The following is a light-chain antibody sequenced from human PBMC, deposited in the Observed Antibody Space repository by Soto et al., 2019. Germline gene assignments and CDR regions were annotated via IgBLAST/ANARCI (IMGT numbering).Light chain of an antibody. CDR1: QSLITTY. CDR3: QQYGTSPT. V-gene: IGKV3-20*01. CDR2: GAS. J-gene: IGKJ5*01. Sequence: EIVLTQSPGTLSLFPGERATLSCRASQSLITTYLAWYQQKPGQAPRLLIYGASSRATGIPDRFSGSWSGTVFPLTISRLEPEDCAVYSCQQYGTSPTFGQGTRLEIK.